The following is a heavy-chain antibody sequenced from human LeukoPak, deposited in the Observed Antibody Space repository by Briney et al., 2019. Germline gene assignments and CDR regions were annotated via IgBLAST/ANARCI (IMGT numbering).Heavy chain of an antibody. J-gene: IGHJ4*02. V-gene: IGHV3-64D*06. CDR2: ISSNGGST. D-gene: IGHD6-13*01. CDR3: VKRGSSWSFDY. CDR1: GFTFSGYP. Sequence: GGSLRLSCSASGFTFSGYPMHWVRPAPGKGLQYVSGISSNGGSTYYADSVKARFTISRDNSKNTLFLQMSSLRAEDTAVYYCVKRGSSWSFDYWGQGTLVTVSP.